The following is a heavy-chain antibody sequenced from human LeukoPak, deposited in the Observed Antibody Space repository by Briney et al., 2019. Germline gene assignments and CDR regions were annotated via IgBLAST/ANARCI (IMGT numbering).Heavy chain of an antibody. CDR2: INEDGSVK. CDR3: ARIGASVGAIDY. Sequence: QPGESLRLSCAASGFSFTTYWMTWVRQAPGKGLQWVANINEDGSVKYYVDSVKGRFTISRDNTKNSLYLQMNSLRAEDTAVYYCARIGASVGAIDYWGQGTLVTVSS. D-gene: IGHD1-26*01. J-gene: IGHJ4*02. V-gene: IGHV3-7*01. CDR1: GFSFTTYW.